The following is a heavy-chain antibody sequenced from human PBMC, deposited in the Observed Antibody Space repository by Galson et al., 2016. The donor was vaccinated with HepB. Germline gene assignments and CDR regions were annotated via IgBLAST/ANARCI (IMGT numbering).Heavy chain of an antibody. CDR2: IYPGDSDT. V-gene: IGHV5-51*01. J-gene: IGHJ5*02. Sequence: QSGAEVKKPGESLKISCKGSGYRFTRYWIAWVRQMPGKGLEWMGIIYPGDSDTRYSPSLQGPVTISADKSISTAYLQWRSLKDSDTAVYYCARQPHFDILTGYRFDPWGQGTLVIVSS. CDR1: GYRFTRYW. CDR3: ARQPHFDILTGYRFDP. D-gene: IGHD3-9*01.